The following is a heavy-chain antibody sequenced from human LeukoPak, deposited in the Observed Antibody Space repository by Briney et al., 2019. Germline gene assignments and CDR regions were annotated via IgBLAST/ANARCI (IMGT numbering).Heavy chain of an antibody. J-gene: IGHJ6*03. CDR2: INPSGGST. CDR1: GYTFTSYY. CDR3: ARARPPLGYYYYYMDV. Sequence: ASVKVSCKASGYTFTSYYMHWVRQAPGQGLEWMGIINPSGGSTSYAQKFQGRVTMTRDMSTSTAYMELRSLRSDDTAVYYCARARPPLGYYYYYMDVWGKGTTVAVSS. V-gene: IGHV1-46*01. D-gene: IGHD6-6*01.